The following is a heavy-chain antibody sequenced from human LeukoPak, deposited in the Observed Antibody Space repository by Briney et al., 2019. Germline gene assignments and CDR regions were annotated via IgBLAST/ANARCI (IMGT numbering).Heavy chain of an antibody. J-gene: IGHJ4*02. V-gene: IGHV4-59*08. CDR2: IYYSGST. CDR3: ARHKSSGWYRGY. D-gene: IGHD6-19*01. Sequence: TSETLSLTCSVYGGSISSHYWSWIRQPPGKGLEWIGYIYYSGSTNYNPSLKSRVTISVDTSKNQFSLKLSSVTAADTAVYYCARHKSSGWYRGYWGQGTLVTVSS. CDR1: GGSISSHY.